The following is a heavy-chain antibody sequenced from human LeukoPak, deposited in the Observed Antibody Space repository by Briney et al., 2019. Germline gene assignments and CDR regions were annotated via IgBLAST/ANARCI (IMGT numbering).Heavy chain of an antibody. CDR2: IFYSGST. J-gene: IGHJ5*02. V-gene: IGHV4-59*02. CDR1: GGSVSDYY. D-gene: IGHD3-22*01. CDR3: ARWMYYYDDTGFDP. Sequence: SETLSLTCTVSGGSVSDYYWGWIRQPPGKGLEFIGYIFYSGSTNYNPSLKSRVTISADTSTNQFSLELSSVTAADTAVYYCARWMYYYDDTGFDPWGQGTLVTVSS.